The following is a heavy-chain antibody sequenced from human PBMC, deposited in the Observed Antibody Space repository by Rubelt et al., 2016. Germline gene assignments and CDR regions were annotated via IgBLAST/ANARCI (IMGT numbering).Heavy chain of an antibody. CDR2: IWYDGSNK. V-gene: IGHV3-33*01. CDR3: ARASPAQYYGSGRGMDV. D-gene: IGHD3-10*01. J-gene: IGHJ6*02. CDR1: GFTFSSYG. Sequence: QLVESGGGVVQPGRSLRLSCAASGFTFSSYGMHWVRQAPGKGLEWVAVIWYDGSNKYYADSVKGRFTISRDNSKNTLYLQMNSLRAEDTAVYYCARASPAQYYGSGRGMDVWGQGTTVTVSS.